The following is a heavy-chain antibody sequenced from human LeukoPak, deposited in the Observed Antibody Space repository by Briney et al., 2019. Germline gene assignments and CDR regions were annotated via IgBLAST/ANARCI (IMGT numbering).Heavy chain of an antibody. V-gene: IGHV1-2*06. D-gene: IGHD6-19*01. CDR2: INPNSGDT. CDR3: ARGPRLDSSGWYYGAFDI. Sequence: ASVKVSCKASGYTFTGYYIHWVRQAPGQGLEWMGRINPNSGDTNYAQKFQGRVAMTRDTSTSTAYMELSRLRSDDTAVYYCARGPRLDSSGWYYGAFDIWGQGTMVTVSS. CDR1: GYTFTGYY. J-gene: IGHJ3*02.